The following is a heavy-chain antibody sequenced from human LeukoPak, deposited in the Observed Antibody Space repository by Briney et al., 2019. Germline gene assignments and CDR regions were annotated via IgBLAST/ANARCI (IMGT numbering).Heavy chain of an antibody. D-gene: IGHD6-19*01. V-gene: IGHV4-39*01. Sequence: SETLSLTCTVSGGSISSSDYYWGWIRQPPGKGLEWIGNIYYSGSTYYKPSLKTRVTISVDTSKNQFSLKLTSVTAADTAVYYCARHASVDGNWPRPLDYWGQGSLVTVSS. J-gene: IGHJ4*02. CDR3: ARHASVDGNWPRPLDY. CDR1: GGSISSSDYY. CDR2: IYYSGST.